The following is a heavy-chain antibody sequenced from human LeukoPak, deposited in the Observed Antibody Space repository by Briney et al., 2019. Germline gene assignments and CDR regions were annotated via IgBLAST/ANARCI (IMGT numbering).Heavy chain of an antibody. CDR2: INHSGST. D-gene: IGHD3-3*01. CDR3: ARGLRRGDYEFWSGYYNWFDP. Sequence: SETLSLTCAVYGGSFSGYYWSWIRQPPGKGLEWIGEINHSGSTNYNPSLKSRVTISVDTSKNQFSLKLSSVTAADTAVYYCARGLRRGDYEFWSGYYNWFDPWGQGTLVTVSS. J-gene: IGHJ5*02. CDR1: GGSFSGYY. V-gene: IGHV4-34*01.